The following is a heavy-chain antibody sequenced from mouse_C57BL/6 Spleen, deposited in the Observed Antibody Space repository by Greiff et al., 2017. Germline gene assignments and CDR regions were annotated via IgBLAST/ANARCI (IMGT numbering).Heavy chain of an antibody. D-gene: IGHD2-1*01. Sequence: VQLQQSGPELVKPGASVKISCKASGYTFTDYYMNWVKQSHGQSLEWIGDINPNNGGTSYNQKFKGKATLTVDKSSSTAYMELRSLTSEDSAVYYCARWGGNYPWGQGTTLTVSS. J-gene: IGHJ2*01. V-gene: IGHV1-26*01. CDR2: INPNNGGT. CDR1: GYTFTDYY. CDR3: ARWGGNYP.